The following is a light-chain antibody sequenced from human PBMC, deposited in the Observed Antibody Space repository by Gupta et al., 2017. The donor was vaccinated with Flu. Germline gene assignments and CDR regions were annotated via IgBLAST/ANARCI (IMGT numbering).Light chain of an antibody. J-gene: IGKJ4*01. Sequence: PATLSLSPGERATLSCRASQSVSSYLAWYQQKPGQAPRLLIYDASNRATGIPARFSGSGSGTDFTLTISSLEPEDFAVYYCQQRSNWPLTFGGWTKVEIK. V-gene: IGKV3-11*01. CDR1: QSVSSY. CDR2: DAS. CDR3: QQRSNWPLT.